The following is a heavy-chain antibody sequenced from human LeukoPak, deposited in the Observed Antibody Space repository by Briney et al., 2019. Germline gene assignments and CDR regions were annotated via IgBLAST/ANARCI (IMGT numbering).Heavy chain of an antibody. D-gene: IGHD3-3*01. CDR2: IYTSGST. CDR3: ARDAYYDFWSGYYYMDV. J-gene: IGHJ6*03. Sequence: PSQTLSLTCTVSGGSISSGSYYWSWIRQPAGKGLEWIGRIYTSGSTNYNPSLKSRVTISVDTSKNQFSLKLSSVTAADTAVYYCARDAYYDFWSGYYYMDVWGKGTTVTVSS. CDR1: GGSISSGSYY. V-gene: IGHV4-61*02.